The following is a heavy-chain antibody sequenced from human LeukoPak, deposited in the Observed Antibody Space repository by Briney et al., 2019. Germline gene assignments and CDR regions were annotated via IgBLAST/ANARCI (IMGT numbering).Heavy chain of an antibody. V-gene: IGHV1-18*01. J-gene: IGHJ3*02. CDR3: ARDLRSSGYYRSDAFDI. CDR1: GYTFTRYG. Sequence: EASVKVSCKASGYTFTRYGVSWVRQAPGQGLEWMGWISVYNGNTNYAQKFQGRVTMTTDTSTSTAYMELRSLRSDDTAVYYCARDLRSSGYYRSDAFDIWGQGTMVTVSS. D-gene: IGHD3-22*01. CDR2: ISVYNGNT.